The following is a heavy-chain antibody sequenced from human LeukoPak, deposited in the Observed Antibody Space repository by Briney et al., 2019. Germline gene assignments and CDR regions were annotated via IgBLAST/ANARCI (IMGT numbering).Heavy chain of an antibody. J-gene: IGHJ6*03. CDR1: GFTFSSYS. D-gene: IGHD5-12*01. CDR3: ARDFSGYSGYDVTYTDV. Sequence: GGSLRLSCAASGFTFSSYSMNWVRQAPGKGLEWVSSISSSSSYIYYADSVKGRFTISRDNAKNSLYLQMNSLRAEDTAVYYCARDFSGYSGYDVTYTDVWGKGTTVTVSS. V-gene: IGHV3-21*01. CDR2: ISSSSSYI.